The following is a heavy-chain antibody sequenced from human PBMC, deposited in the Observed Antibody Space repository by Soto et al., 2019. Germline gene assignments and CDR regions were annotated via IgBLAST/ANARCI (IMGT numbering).Heavy chain of an antibody. CDR2: ISYDGSNK. CDR3: ARDYSSSWNYFDY. V-gene: IGHV3-30-3*01. Sequence: QVQLVESGGGVVQPGRSLRLSCAASGFTFSSYAMHWVRQAPGKGLEWVAVISYDGSNKYYADSVKGRFTISRDNSKNTLYLQMNSRRAEDTAVYYCARDYSSSWNYFDYWGQGTLVTVSS. CDR1: GFTFSSYA. J-gene: IGHJ4*02. D-gene: IGHD6-13*01.